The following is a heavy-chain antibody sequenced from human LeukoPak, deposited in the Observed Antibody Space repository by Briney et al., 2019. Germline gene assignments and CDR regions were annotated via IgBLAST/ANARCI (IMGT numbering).Heavy chain of an antibody. CDR2: VYYSGST. CDR3: AISGLAEGSTEYFQH. Sequence: PSETLSLTCTVSGGSISSYYWSWIRQPPAKGLEWIGYVYYSGSTNYNHSLKSRVSISVDPAKNQFSLKLSSVTAADTAVYYCAISGLAEGSTEYFQHWGQGTLVSVSS. D-gene: IGHD6-25*01. V-gene: IGHV4-59*08. J-gene: IGHJ1*01. CDR1: GGSISSYY.